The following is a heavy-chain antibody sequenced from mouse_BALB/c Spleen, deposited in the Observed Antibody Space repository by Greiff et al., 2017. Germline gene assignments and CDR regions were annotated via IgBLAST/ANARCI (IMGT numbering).Heavy chain of an antibody. CDR3: ARAGYYGSSYFDY. CDR1: GYSITSDYA. CDR2: ISYSGST. V-gene: IGHV3-2*02. J-gene: IGHJ2*01. D-gene: IGHD1-1*01. Sequence: DVQLVESGPGLVKPSQSLSLTCTVTGYSITSDYAWNWIRQFPGNKLEWMGYISYSGSTSYNPSLKSRISITRDTSKNQFFLQLNSVTTEDTATYYCARAGYYGSSYFDYWGQGTTLTVSS.